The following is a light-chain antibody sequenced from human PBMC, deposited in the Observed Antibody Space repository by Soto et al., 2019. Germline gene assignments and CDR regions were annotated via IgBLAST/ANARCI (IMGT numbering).Light chain of an antibody. V-gene: IGKV1-5*03. CDR3: QQYNTYST. CDR1: QAISNS. CDR2: KAS. J-gene: IGKJ5*01. Sequence: DIQMNQSPSSVAASVGNRGTTTCRASQAISNSLAWDQQKPGKAPKLLIYKASSLESGVPSRFSGSGSGTEFTLTISSLQPDDFATDYCQQYNTYSTFGQGTRLEIK.